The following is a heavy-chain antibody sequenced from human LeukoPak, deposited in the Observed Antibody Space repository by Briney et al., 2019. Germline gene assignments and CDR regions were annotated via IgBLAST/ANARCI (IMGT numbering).Heavy chain of an antibody. CDR3: ARGGTTFEH. J-gene: IGHJ4*02. D-gene: IGHD1-1*01. CDR1: AFTFSSYD. V-gene: IGHV3-7*01. Sequence: GGSLRLSCVASAFTFSSYDMSWVRQAPGKGLEWVANIKYDGIEKYYVDSVKGRFSISRDNAKNSLYLQMNSLRAEDTAVYYCARGGTTFEHWGQGTLVTVSS. CDR2: IKYDGIEK.